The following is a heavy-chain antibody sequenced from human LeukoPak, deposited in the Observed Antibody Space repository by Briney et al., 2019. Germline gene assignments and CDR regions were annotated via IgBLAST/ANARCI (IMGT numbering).Heavy chain of an antibody. CDR3: ARATGTSDY. J-gene: IGHJ4*02. D-gene: IGHD1-7*01. CDR2: IIPILGVA. CDR1: GYTFTGYT. V-gene: IGHV1-69*02. Sequence: SVKVSCKASGYTFTGYTMNWVRQAPGQGLEWMGRIIPILGVANYAQKFQGRVTITADKSTSTAYKELSSLRSEDTAVYYCARATGTSDYWGQGTLVTVSS.